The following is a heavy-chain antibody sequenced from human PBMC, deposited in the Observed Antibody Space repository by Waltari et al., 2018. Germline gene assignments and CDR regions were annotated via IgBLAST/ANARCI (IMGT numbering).Heavy chain of an antibody. J-gene: IGHJ4*02. CDR3: ARGRSIAVAGEGY. CDR1: GYSISSGYY. V-gene: IGHV4-38-2*02. D-gene: IGHD6-19*01. Sequence: QVQLQESGPGLVKPSETLSLTCTVSGYSISSGYYLGWIRQPPGKGLEWIGSIYHSGSTYYNPSLKSRVTISVDTSKNQFSLKLSSVTAADTAVYYCARGRSIAVAGEGYWGQGTLVTVSS. CDR2: IYHSGST.